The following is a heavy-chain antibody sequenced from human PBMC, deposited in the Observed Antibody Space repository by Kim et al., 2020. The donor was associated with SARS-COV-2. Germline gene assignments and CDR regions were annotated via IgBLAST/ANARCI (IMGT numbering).Heavy chain of an antibody. D-gene: IGHD6-6*01. V-gene: IGHV4-4*02. CDR3: ARDLGSSKDY. CDR2: ST. J-gene: IGHJ4*02. Sequence: STNYNPSLKSRVTISVDKSKNQFSLKLSSVTAADTAVYYCARDLGSSKDYWGQGTLVTVSS.